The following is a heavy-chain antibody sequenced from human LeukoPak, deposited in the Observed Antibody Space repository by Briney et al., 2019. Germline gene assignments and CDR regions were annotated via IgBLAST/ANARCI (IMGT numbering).Heavy chain of an antibody. J-gene: IGHJ4*02. D-gene: IGHD2-2*01. CDR2: ISGSGGST. CDR1: GFTFSSYG. Sequence: PGGSLRLSCAASGFTFSSYGMSWVRQAPGKGLEWVSAISGSGGSTYYADSVKGRFTISRDNSKNTLYLQMNSLRAEDTAVYYCAKGSRGVVPAAMYPSDWGQGTLVTVSS. V-gene: IGHV3-23*01. CDR3: AKGSRGVVPAAMYPSD.